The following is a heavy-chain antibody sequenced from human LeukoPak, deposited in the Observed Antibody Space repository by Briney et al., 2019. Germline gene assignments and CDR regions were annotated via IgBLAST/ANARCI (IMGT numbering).Heavy chain of an antibody. CDR2: INPSGGST. CDR3: ARGRQLWTFDY. V-gene: IGHV1-46*01. J-gene: IGHJ4*02. CDR1: GYTFTSYY. Sequence: GASVKVSCKASGYTFTSYYMHWLRHAPGQGLEWMGIINPSGGSTSYAQKFQGRVTMTRDTSTSTVYMELSSLRSEDTAVYYCARGRQLWTFDYWGQGTLVTVSS. D-gene: IGHD5-18*01.